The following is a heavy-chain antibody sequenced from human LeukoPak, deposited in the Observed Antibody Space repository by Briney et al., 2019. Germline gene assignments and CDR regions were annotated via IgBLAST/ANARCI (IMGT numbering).Heavy chain of an antibody. D-gene: IGHD2-2*01. CDR1: GYSFTSYW. V-gene: IGHV5-10-1*01. J-gene: IGHJ3*02. CDR3: ARLTTGLAPADNDAFDI. CDR2: IDPSDSYT. Sequence: GESLRISCKGSGYSFTSYWISWVRQMPGKGLEWMGRIDPSDSYTNYSPSFQGHVTISADKSISTAYLQWSSLKASDTAMYYCARLTTGLAPADNDAFDIWGQGTMVTVSS.